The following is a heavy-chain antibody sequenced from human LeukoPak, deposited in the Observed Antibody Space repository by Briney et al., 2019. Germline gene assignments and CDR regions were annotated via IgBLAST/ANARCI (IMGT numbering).Heavy chain of an antibody. CDR1: GFTFSSYA. CDR2: ISGSGGST. D-gene: IGHD6-6*01. CDR3: AILASSSSGTDY. Sequence: PGGSLRLSCAASGFTFSSYAMSWVRQAPGKGLEWVSAISGSGGSTYYADSVKGRFTISRDNAKNSLYLQMNSLRAEDTAVYYCAILASSSSGTDYWGQGTLVTVSS. J-gene: IGHJ4*02. V-gene: IGHV3-23*01.